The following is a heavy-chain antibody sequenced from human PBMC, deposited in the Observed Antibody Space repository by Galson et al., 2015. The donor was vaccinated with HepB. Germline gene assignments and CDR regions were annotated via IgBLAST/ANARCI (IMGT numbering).Heavy chain of an antibody. CDR3: ARDGASTVTTDWYSDL. CDR2: FRHAGGIT. V-gene: IGHV3-23*01. CDR1: GFTFGSYC. Sequence: ALRLSCAASGFTFGSYCMTWVRQAPGKRLEWVASFRHAGGITYYSDSVKGRFTISRDNSKSTLYLQMNSLRAEDSAIYFCARDGASTVTTDWYSDLWGRGTLVTVSS. D-gene: IGHD4-17*01. J-gene: IGHJ2*01.